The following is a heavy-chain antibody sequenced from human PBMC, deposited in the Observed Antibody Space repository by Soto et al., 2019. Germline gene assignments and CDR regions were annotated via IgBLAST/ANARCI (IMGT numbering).Heavy chain of an antibody. CDR1: GSSISGYY. V-gene: IGHV4-59*01. J-gene: IGHJ4*02. CDR3: ARETPGAGHLDY. Sequence: PSETLSLTCTVSGSSISGYYWKWIRQPPGKGLEWIGYIYYSGSTNYNPSLKSRVTMSVDTSKNQFSLKLSSVTAADTAGYYCARETPGAGHLDYWGQGALVTVSS. CDR2: IYYSGST. D-gene: IGHD6-19*01.